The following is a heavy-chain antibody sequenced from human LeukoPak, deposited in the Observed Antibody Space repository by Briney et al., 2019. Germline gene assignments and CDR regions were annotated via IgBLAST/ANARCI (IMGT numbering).Heavy chain of an antibody. CDR3: AREPVAGPGGGFDY. V-gene: IGHV4-34*01. CDR1: GGSFSGYY. CDR2: INHSGST. D-gene: IGHD6-19*01. Sequence: KPSETLSLTCAVYGGSFSGYYGSWIRQPPGKGLEWIGEINHSGSTNYNPSLKSRVTISVDTSKNQFSLKLSSVTAADTAVYYCAREPVAGPGGGFDYWGQGNLVTVSS. J-gene: IGHJ4*02.